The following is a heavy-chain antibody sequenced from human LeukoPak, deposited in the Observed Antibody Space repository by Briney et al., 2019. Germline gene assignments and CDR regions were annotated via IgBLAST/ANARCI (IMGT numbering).Heavy chain of an antibody. CDR1: GFTFSSYW. CDR3: ASRVNGAWSFDY. J-gene: IGHJ4*02. Sequence: QPGGSLRLSCAASGFTFSSYWMHWVRQAPGKGLVWVSRINSDGSSTSYADSVKGRFTISRDNAKNTLYLQMNSLRAEDTAVYYCASRVNGAWSFDYWGKGTLVTVSS. CDR2: INSDGSST. V-gene: IGHV3-74*01. D-gene: IGHD2-8*01.